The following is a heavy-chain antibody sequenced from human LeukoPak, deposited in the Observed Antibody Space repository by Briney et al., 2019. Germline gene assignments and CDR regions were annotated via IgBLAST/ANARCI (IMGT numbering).Heavy chain of an antibody. D-gene: IGHD2-15*01. CDR2: IIPIFGTA. J-gene: IGHJ4*02. Sequence: SVKVSCKASGGTFSSYAISWVRQAPGQGLEWMGGIIPIFGTANYAQKFQGRVTITADESTSTAYMELSSLRAEDTAVYYCAKDRGDLVGWLLEKENDYWGQGTLVTVSS. CDR3: AKDRGDLVGWLLEKENDY. CDR1: GGTFSSYA. V-gene: IGHV1-69*13.